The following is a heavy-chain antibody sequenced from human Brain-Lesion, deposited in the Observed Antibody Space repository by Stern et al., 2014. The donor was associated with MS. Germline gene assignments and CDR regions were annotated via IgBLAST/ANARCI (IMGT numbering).Heavy chain of an antibody. V-gene: IGHV1-8*01. CDR2: MNPYSGNT. CDR1: GYTFSSSD. J-gene: IGHJ4*02. D-gene: IGHD2-2*01. Sequence: QVQLVQSGAEVKKPGASVKVSCKASGYTFSSSDITWVRQASGHGLERMGGMNPYSGNTGYAQKFKGRVSMTSDPSISTVYMELTSLTSDDTAVYFCARAVRNQLLSEYWGQGTLVTVSS. CDR3: ARAVRNQLLSEY.